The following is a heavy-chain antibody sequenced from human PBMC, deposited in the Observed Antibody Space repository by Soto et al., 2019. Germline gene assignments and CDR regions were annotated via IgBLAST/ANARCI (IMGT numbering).Heavy chain of an antibody. D-gene: IGHD3-22*01. CDR2: IYSGGST. CDR1: GFTVSSNY. V-gene: IGHV3-66*01. Sequence: PGGSLRLSCAASGFTVSSNYMSWVRQAPGKGLEWVSVIYSGGSTYYADSVKGRFTISRDNSKNTLYLQMNSLRAEDTAVYYCARAPYYYDSSGYPEPFDYWGQGTLVTVSS. J-gene: IGHJ4*02. CDR3: ARAPYYYDSSGYPEPFDY.